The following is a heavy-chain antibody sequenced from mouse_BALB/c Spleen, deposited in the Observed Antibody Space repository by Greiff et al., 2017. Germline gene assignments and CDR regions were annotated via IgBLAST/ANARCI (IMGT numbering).Heavy chain of an antibody. D-gene: IGHD1-2*01. Sequence: EVKLQESGPSLVKPSQTLSLTCSVTGYSITSGYWNWIRKFPGNKLEYIGYICYSGSTSYNPSLNSRIAITRDTSKNQYYLQLNSVTTEDTATYYCARGITTAPAWFAYWGQGTLVTVSA. CDR2: ICYSGST. CDR1: GYSITSGY. J-gene: IGHJ3*01. V-gene: IGHV3-8*02. CDR3: ARGITTAPAWFAY.